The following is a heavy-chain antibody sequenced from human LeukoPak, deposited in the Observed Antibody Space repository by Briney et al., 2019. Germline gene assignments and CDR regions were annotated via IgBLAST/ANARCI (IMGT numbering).Heavy chain of an antibody. D-gene: IGHD5-12*01. CDR1: GYTFTSYD. J-gene: IGHJ4*02. CDR2: MNPNGGST. Sequence: ASVKVSCKASGYTFTSYDINWVRQATGQGLELMGWMNPNGGSTGYAQKFQGRVTITRNTSISTAYMELSGLRSEDTAVYYCARGRSTGYPYYFEYWGQGTLVTVSS. V-gene: IGHV1-8*03. CDR3: ARGRSTGYPYYFEY.